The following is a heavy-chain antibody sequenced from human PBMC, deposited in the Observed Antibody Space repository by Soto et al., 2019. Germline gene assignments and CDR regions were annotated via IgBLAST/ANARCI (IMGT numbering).Heavy chain of an antibody. CDR3: ARGTPLLYDSSGFTRPANWFDH. V-gene: IGHV4-30-2*01. D-gene: IGHD3-22*01. CDR1: GGSISSGGYS. Sequence: PSETLSLTCAVSGGSISSGGYSWSWIRQPPGKGLEWIGYIYHSGSTYYNPSLKSRVTISVDRSKNQFSLKLSSVTAADTAVYYCARGTPLLYDSSGFTRPANWFDHWGQGTLVTVSS. CDR2: IYHSGST. J-gene: IGHJ5*02.